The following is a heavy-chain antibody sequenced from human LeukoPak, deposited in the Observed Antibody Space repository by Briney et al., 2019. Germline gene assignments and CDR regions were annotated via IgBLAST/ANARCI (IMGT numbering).Heavy chain of an antibody. J-gene: IGHJ4*02. CDR2: IYSGGST. V-gene: IGHV3-66*01. CDR3: AKDRSSSWYGQDY. Sequence: GGSLRLSCAASGFTVSSNYMSWVRQAPGKGLEWVSVIYSGGSTYYADSVKGRFTISRDNSKNTLYLQMNSLRAEDTAVYYCAKDRSSSWYGQDYWGQGTLVTVSS. CDR1: GFTVSSNY. D-gene: IGHD6-13*01.